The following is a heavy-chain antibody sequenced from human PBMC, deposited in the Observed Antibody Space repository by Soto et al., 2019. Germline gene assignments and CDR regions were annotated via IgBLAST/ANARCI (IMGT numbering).Heavy chain of an antibody. CDR2: ISGRTNYT. CDR3: ARRRGEWVSSALYNWFDP. J-gene: IGHJ5*02. Sequence: GGSLRLSCTASGFTFNDFYMTWIRQAPGKGLEWISHISGRTNYTKYTDSVKGRFSISRDNAKNSLYLQMDSLRVEDTAIYYCARRRGEWVSSALYNWFDPWGQGTLVTVSS. D-gene: IGHD3-10*01. V-gene: IGHV3-11*06. CDR1: GFTFNDFY.